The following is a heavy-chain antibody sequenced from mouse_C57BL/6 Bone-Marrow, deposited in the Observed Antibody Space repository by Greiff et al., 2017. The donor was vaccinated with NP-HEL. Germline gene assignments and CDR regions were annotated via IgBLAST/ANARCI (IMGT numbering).Heavy chain of an antibody. J-gene: IGHJ2*01. V-gene: IGHV14-1*01. CDR1: GFTFKDYY. Sequence: EVQLQQSGAELVRPGASVKLSCTASGFTFKDYYMHWVKQRPEQGLEWIGSIDPEDGDTEYAPKFQGKATMTADKSSNTAYLQLSSLTSEDTAVYYCTTITTVVATRFDYWGQGTTLTVSS. CDR2: IDPEDGDT. D-gene: IGHD1-1*01. CDR3: TTITTVVATRFDY.